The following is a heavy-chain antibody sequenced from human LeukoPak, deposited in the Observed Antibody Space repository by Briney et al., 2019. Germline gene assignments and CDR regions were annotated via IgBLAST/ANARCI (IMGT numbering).Heavy chain of an antibody. CDR2: ISYDGSNK. V-gene: IGHV3-30*18. CDR3: AKDRGTPNEYYFDY. Sequence: GGSLRLSCAASGFTFSSYGMHWVRQAPGKGLEWVAVISYDGSNKYYADSAKGRFTISRDNSKNTLYLQMNSLRAEDTAVYYCAKDRGTPNEYYFDYWGQGTLVTVSS. J-gene: IGHJ4*02. CDR1: GFTFSSYG. D-gene: IGHD1-1*01.